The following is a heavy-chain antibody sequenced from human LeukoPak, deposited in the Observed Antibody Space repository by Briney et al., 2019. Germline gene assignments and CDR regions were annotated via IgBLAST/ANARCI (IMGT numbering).Heavy chain of an antibody. Sequence: SETLSLTCTVSGYSISSGYYWGWIRQPPGKGLEWIGSIYHSGSTYYNPSLKSRVTISVDTSKNQFSLKLSSVTAADTAVYYCARDSSSGWYMDYWGQGTLVTVSS. CDR2: IYHSGST. CDR3: ARDSSSGWYMDY. D-gene: IGHD6-19*01. CDR1: GYSISSGYY. V-gene: IGHV4-38-2*02. J-gene: IGHJ4*02.